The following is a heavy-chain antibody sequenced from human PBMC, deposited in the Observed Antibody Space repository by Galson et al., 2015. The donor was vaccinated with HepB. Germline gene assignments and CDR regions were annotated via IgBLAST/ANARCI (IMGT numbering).Heavy chain of an antibody. D-gene: IGHD6-19*01. V-gene: IGHV3-11*05. Sequence: SLRLSCAASGFTFSDYYMSWIRQAPGKGLEWVSYISSSSSYTNYADSVKGRFTISRDNAKSSLYLQMNGLRAEDTAVYYCARDDGRLVKIFDDWGQGTLVTVSS. CDR1: GFTFSDYY. CDR3: ARDDGRLVKIFDD. J-gene: IGHJ4*02. CDR2: ISSSSSYT.